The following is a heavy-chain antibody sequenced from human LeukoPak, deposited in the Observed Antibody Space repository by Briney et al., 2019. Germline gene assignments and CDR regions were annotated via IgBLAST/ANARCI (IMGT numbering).Heavy chain of an antibody. J-gene: IGHJ2*01. CDR2: ISTSGST. CDR1: GVSISSYY. V-gene: IGHV4-4*09. CDR3: AGHDEGSGWYRSYIDL. Sequence: SETLSLTCTVSGVSISSYYCSWIRQPPGKGLEWIGYISTSGSTDFSPSLKSRVTISVDRSKNQCSLNLSSVTAADTAVYYCAGHDEGSGWYRSYIDLWGRGTLVIVSS. D-gene: IGHD6-19*01.